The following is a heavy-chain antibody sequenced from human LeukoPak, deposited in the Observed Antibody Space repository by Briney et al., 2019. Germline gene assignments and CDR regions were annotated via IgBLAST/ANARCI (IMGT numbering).Heavy chain of an antibody. CDR2: ISGSGGST. J-gene: IGHJ5*02. CDR1: GFIFDSYA. CDR3: AKDITMVVGFDP. Sequence: PGGSLRLSCAASGFIFDSYAMSWVRQAPGKGLEWVSAISGSGGSTYYADSVKGRFTISRDNSKNTLYLQMNSLRAEDTAVYYCAKDITMVVGFDPWGQGTLVTVSS. V-gene: IGHV3-23*01. D-gene: IGHD3-10*01.